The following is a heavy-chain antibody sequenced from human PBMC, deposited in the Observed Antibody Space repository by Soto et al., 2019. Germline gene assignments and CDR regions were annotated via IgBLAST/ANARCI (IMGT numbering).Heavy chain of an antibody. V-gene: IGHV1-69*01. J-gene: IGHJ6*02. D-gene: IGHD6-19*01. Sequence: QVQLVQSGAEVKKPGSSVKVSCKASGGTFSSYAISWVRQAPGQGLEWMGGIIPIFGTANYAQKFQGRVTITADESKSTAYMELSSLRSEDTAVYYCAREPPTKYSSGWYGDYGMDVWGHGTTVTVSS. CDR2: IIPIFGTA. CDR1: GGTFSSYA. CDR3: AREPPTKYSSGWYGDYGMDV.